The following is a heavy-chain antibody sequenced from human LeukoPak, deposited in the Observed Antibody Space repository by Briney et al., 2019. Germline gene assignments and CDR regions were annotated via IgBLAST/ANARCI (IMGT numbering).Heavy chain of an antibody. CDR3: AKEGGSIVGGTIPFDH. J-gene: IGHJ4*02. CDR2: ISGSSTGT. CDR1: GFTFSSSW. Sequence: GGSLRLSCAASGFTFSSSWMHWVRQAPGKGLEWVAAISGSSTGTYYADSVRGRFTISRDNSKNSLYLQMNSLRAEDTAKYYCAKEGGSIVGGTIPFDHWGQGTLVTVSS. D-gene: IGHD1-26*01. V-gene: IGHV3-23*01.